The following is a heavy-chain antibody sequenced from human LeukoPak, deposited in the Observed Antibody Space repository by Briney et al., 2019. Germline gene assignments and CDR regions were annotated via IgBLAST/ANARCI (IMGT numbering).Heavy chain of an antibody. CDR3: ASMKADYDSSVTDNAFDI. Sequence: ASVKVSCKVSGYTLTELSMHWVRQAPGKGLEWMGGFDPEDGETIYAQKFQGRVTMTEDTSTDTAYMELSSLRSEDTAVYYCASMKADYDSSVTDNAFDIWGQGTMVTVSS. V-gene: IGHV1-24*01. CDR2: FDPEDGET. D-gene: IGHD3-22*01. CDR1: GYTLTELS. J-gene: IGHJ3*02.